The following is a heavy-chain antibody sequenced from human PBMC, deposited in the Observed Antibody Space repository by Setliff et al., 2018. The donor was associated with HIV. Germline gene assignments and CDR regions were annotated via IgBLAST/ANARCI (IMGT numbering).Heavy chain of an antibody. CDR3: ARAGGPDNPRSVGLVDGGFDY. CDR2: IISILEST. CDR1: GGTSSTHA. Sequence: SVKVSCKASGGTSSTHAMNWVRQATGQGLEWIGQIISILESTDYAQKLQGRVTITAEGPTNTFYMELSGLRSDDTAVYYCARAGGPDNPRSVGLVDGGFDYWGQGTLVTVSS. V-gene: IGHV1-69*10. J-gene: IGHJ4*02. D-gene: IGHD1-20*01.